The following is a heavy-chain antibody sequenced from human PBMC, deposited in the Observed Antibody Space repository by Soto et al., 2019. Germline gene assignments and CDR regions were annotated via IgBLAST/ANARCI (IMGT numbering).Heavy chain of an antibody. CDR3: ASGQQVILRYYYGLDV. J-gene: IGHJ6*02. CDR1: GFTVSTNY. D-gene: IGHD6-13*01. Sequence: EVQLVETGGGLIQPGGSLRLSCAVSGFTVSTNYMSWVRQAPGKGLEWVSVIYYDDGSTYYADSVKGRFSISRDSSRNTLYLQMNSLIAEDTAVYYCASGQQVILRYYYGLDVWGQGTTVTVSS. CDR2: IYYDDGST. V-gene: IGHV3-53*02.